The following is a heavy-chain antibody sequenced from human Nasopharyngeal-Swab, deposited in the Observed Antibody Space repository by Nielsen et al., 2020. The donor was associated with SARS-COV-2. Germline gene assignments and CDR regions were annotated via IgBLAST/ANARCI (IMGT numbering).Heavy chain of an antibody. CDR3: ARDFDKTGD. CDR2: INSDGSRT. J-gene: IGHJ4*02. V-gene: IGHV3-74*01. Sequence: GESLKISCAVSGFTFSNYWIHWVRQAPGKGLVWVSRINSDGSRTGSADSVKGRFAISRDNAKNTVYLEMNSLRAEDTAVYYCARDFDKTGDWGQGTLVTVSS. CDR1: GFTFSNYW. D-gene: IGHD7-27*01.